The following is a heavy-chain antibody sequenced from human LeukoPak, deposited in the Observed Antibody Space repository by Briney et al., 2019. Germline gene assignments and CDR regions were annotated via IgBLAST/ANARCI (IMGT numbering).Heavy chain of an antibody. J-gene: IGHJ4*02. CDR3: ARVVVEVTDYFDY. D-gene: IGHD2-15*01. Sequence: GGSLRLSCEVSGLTVSGNYMSWVRQAPEEGLEWISIIYSSGDTYYADSLKGRFTISRDHSKNTLYLQMNNLRAEDTAVYYCARVVVEVTDYFDYWGQGTLVTVSS. CDR2: IYSSGDT. V-gene: IGHV3-53*01. CDR1: GLTVSGNY.